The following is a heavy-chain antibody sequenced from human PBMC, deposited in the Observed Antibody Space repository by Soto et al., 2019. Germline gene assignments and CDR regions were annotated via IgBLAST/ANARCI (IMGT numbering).Heavy chain of an antibody. CDR1: GFTFDDYA. CDR2: ISWNSGSI. D-gene: IGHD6-13*01. CDR3: AKSIAAVYYYYYMDV. Sequence: GGSLRLSCPASGFTFDDYAMHWVRQAPGKGLEWVSGISWNSGSIGYADSVKGRFTISRDNAKNSLYLQMNSLRAEDTALYYCAKSIAAVYYYYYMDVWGKGTTVTVSS. V-gene: IGHV3-9*01. J-gene: IGHJ6*03.